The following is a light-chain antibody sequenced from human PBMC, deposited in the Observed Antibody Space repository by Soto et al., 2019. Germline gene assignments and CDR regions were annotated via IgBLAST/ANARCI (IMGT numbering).Light chain of an antibody. V-gene: IGLV1-40*01. CDR1: SSNIGAGYD. J-gene: IGLJ1*01. Sequence: QSALTQPPSVSGAPGQRVTISCTGSSSNIGAGYDVHWYQQLPGTAPRLLIYGNSKRPSGVPDRFSGSRSGTSASLAITGPHAEDEADYYCQSYDSSLSGSNVFGTGTKVTVL. CDR3: QSYDSSLSGSNV. CDR2: GNS.